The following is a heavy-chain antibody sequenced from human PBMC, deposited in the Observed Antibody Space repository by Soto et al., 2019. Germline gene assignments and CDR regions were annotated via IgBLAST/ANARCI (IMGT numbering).Heavy chain of an antibody. V-gene: IGHV4-4*02. CDR3: ARVGLPYSSSWYAYYYGMDV. D-gene: IGHD6-13*01. Sequence: VQLQESGPGLVKPSGTLSLTCAVSGGSISSSNWWSWVRQPPGKGLEWIGEIYHSGSTNYNPSLKSRVTISVDKSKNQFSLKLSSVTAADTAVYYCARVGLPYSSSWYAYYYGMDVWGQGTTVTVSS. CDR2: IYHSGST. CDR1: GGSISSSNW. J-gene: IGHJ6*02.